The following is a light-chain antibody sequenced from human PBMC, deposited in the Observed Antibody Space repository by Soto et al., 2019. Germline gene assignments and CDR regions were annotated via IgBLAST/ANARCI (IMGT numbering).Light chain of an antibody. CDR1: SSDVGNYNY. J-gene: IGLJ1*01. Sequence: QSMLTQSASVSGSPGQSITISCTGTSSDVGNYNYVSWYQQHPGEVPKLIIFNVNNRPSGVSNRLSGSKSGKTTSLTISGLQAEDEADYYCSSFTSSNTYVFGTGTKVTVL. CDR2: NVN. V-gene: IGLV2-14*01. CDR3: SSFTSSNTYV.